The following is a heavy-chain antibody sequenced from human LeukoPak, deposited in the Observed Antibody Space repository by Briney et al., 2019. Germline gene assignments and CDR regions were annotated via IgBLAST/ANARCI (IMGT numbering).Heavy chain of an antibody. CDR3: ARERNLGGPRFDY. J-gene: IGHJ4*02. CDR1: GYTFTGYY. CDR2: INPNSGGT. V-gene: IGHV1-2*06. D-gene: IGHD3-16*01. Sequence: GASVKVSCKASGYTFTGYYMHWVRQAPGQGLEWMGRINPNSGGTNYAQKFQGRVTMARDTSISTAYMELSRLRSDDTAVYYCARERNLGGPRFDYWGQGTLVTVSS.